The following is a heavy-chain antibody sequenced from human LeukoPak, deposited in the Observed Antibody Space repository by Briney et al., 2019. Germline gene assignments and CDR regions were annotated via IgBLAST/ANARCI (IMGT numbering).Heavy chain of an antibody. J-gene: IGHJ4*02. Sequence: GASVKVSCKASGGTFSSYAISWVRQAPGQGLEWMGRIIPIFGIANYAQKFQGRVTITAAKSTSTAYMEVSSLRSEDTAVYYCARVRWNSGSYHFDYWGQGTLVAVSS. D-gene: IGHD1-26*01. CDR3: ARVRWNSGSYHFDY. V-gene: IGHV1-69*04. CDR1: GGTFSSYA. CDR2: IIPIFGIA.